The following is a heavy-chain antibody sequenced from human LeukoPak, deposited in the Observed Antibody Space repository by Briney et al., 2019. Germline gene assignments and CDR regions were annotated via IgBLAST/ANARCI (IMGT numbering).Heavy chain of an antibody. J-gene: IGHJ6*03. CDR3: ARLAGYSYGYGSLYYCYYMDV. CDR2: IYPGGSDT. Sequence: PGESLKISCKGSGYSFTSYWIGWVRQISGEGLGWSGIIYPGGSDTRYSPSFQGQVTISADKSSSNAYLQWSSLKASDTAMYYCARLAGYSYGYGSLYYCYYMDVWGKGTTVTVSS. D-gene: IGHD5-18*01. V-gene: IGHV5-51*01. CDR1: GYSFTSYW.